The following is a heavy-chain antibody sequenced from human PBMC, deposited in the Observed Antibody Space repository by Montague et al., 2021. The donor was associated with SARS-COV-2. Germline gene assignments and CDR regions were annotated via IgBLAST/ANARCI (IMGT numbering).Heavy chain of an antibody. V-gene: IGHV4-39*01. CDR3: ARREDYYGSGSYPN. D-gene: IGHD3-10*01. Sequence: SETLSLTCTVSGGSISSSRSCWGWIRQPPVKGLEWIGRIYYSGSTYYNPSLKGRVTISVDTSKNQFSLKLSSVTAADTAVYYCARREDYYGSGSYPNWGQGTLVTVSS. CDR2: IYYSGST. J-gene: IGHJ4*02. CDR1: GGSISSSRSC.